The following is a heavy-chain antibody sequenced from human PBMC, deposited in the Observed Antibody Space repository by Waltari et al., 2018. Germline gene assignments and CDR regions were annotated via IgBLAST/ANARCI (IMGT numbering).Heavy chain of an antibody. V-gene: IGHV1-69*02. CDR3: ARAHSSGTRPSWFDP. CDR1: GGTFSSYT. Sequence: QVQLVQSGAEVKKPGSSVKVSCKASGGTFSSYTISWVRQAPGQGLEWMGRISPILGIANYAQKFQGRVTITADKATSTAYMELSSLRSEDTAVYYCARAHSSGTRPSWFDPWGQGTLVTVSS. D-gene: IGHD3-22*01. J-gene: IGHJ5*02. CDR2: ISPILGIA.